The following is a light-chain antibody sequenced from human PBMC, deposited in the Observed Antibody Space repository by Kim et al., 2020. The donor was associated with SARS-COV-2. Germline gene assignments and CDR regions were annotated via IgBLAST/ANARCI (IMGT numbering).Light chain of an antibody. CDR1: QSISIW. CDR2: DAS. J-gene: IGKJ1*01. Sequence: GDRVTITCRASQSISIWLAWYQQKPGKAPNLLIYDASNMESGVPSRFSGSGSGTEFTLTISSLQPDDFVTYYCQEYKSNSWTFGQGTKVDIK. V-gene: IGKV1-5*01. CDR3: QEYKSNSWT.